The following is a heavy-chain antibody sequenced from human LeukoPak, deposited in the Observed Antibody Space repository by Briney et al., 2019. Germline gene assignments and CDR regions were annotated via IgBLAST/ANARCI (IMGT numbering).Heavy chain of an antibody. D-gene: IGHD3-3*01. CDR3: ARDDRITIFGVAPWNDY. CDR1: GYTSTDYY. Sequence: ASVMVSCKASGYTSTDYYIHWVRQAPGQGLEWMGWINSNSGETRLAQKFQGRVTMTRDTSISTAYMEFYSLRSDDTAVYLCARDDRITIFGVAPWNDYWGQETLVTVSS. V-gene: IGHV1-2*02. J-gene: IGHJ4*02. CDR2: INSNSGET.